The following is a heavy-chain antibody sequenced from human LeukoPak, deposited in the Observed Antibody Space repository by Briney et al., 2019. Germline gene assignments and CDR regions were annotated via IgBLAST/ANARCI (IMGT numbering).Heavy chain of an antibody. CDR3: ARGIAAVGYFDY. CDR2: ISSSSSYI. J-gene: IGHJ4*02. Sequence: ESGGSLRLSCAASRFTFSSYAMSWVRQAPGKGLEWVSSISSSSSYIYYADSVKGRFTISRDNAKNSLYLQMNSLRAEDTAVYYCARGIAAVGYFDYWGQGTLVTVSS. CDR1: RFTFSSYA. D-gene: IGHD6-13*01. V-gene: IGHV3-21*01.